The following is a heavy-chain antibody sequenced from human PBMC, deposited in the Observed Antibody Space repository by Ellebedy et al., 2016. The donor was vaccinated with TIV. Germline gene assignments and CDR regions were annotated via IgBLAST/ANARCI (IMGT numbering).Heavy chain of an antibody. CDR1: GCSISSYY. J-gene: IGHJ4*02. CDR2: IYNSGST. CDR3: ARHVGWELPYFDC. D-gene: IGHD1-26*01. Sequence: SETLSLTCTVPGCSISSYYWSWIRQPPGKGLEWIGYIYNSGSTKYNPSLKSRVTISVDTSKNQFSLKLSSVTAADTAVYYCARHVGWELPYFDCWGQGTLVTVSA. V-gene: IGHV4-59*08.